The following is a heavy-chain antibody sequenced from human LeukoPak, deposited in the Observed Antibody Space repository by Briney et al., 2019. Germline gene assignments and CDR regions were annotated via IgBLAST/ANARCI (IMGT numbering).Heavy chain of an antibody. CDR2: IYWDDDK. D-gene: IGHD3-22*01. CDR1: GFSLTTSGVG. J-gene: IGHJ2*01. Sequence: KESGPTLVKPTQTLPLTCTFSGFSLTTSGVGVGWIRQPPGKALEWLAVIYWDDDKRYSPSLKNRLTITKDTSKNQVVLSVTNMDPVDTATYYCAHTGHYYDRNNANWYFDLWGRGTLVTVSS. CDR3: AHTGHYYDRNNANWYFDL. V-gene: IGHV2-5*02.